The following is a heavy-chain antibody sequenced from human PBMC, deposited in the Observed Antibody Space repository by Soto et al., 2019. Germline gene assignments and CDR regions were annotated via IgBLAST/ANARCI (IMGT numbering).Heavy chain of an antibody. D-gene: IGHD3-3*01. V-gene: IGHV4-31*03. CDR2: IYSSGST. Sequence: PSETLSLTCTVSGGSISSGNYYWSWIRQHPGKDLEWIGHIYSSGSTYYNPSLQSRVGMSLDTSKMQFSLRVNSVTAADTAVYYCARDGRHILDAGRYYYYAMDVWCQGTTGIVSS. CDR1: GGSISSGNYY. J-gene: IGHJ6*02. CDR3: ARDGRHILDAGRYYYYAMDV.